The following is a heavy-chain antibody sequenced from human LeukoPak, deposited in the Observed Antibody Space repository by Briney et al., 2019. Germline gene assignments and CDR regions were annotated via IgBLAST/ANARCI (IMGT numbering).Heavy chain of an antibody. CDR1: GGSISGYY. Sequence: SETLSLTCTVSGGSISGYYWSWIRQPPGKGLEWIGYIYYSGSTNYNPSLKSRVTISLDTSKNQFSLKLSSVTAADTAVYYCARRRYGSGSYYFDYWGQGTLVTVSS. CDR2: IYYSGST. D-gene: IGHD3-10*01. CDR3: ARRRYGSGSYYFDY. J-gene: IGHJ4*02. V-gene: IGHV4-59*01.